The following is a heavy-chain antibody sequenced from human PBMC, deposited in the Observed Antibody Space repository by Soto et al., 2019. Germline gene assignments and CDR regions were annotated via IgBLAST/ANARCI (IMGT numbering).Heavy chain of an antibody. V-gene: IGHV1-3*01. D-gene: IGHD3-22*01. CDR1: GYTFTKYA. CDR2: INSDNGGT. J-gene: IGHJ4*02. Sequence: GASVKVSCKAAGYTFTKYAIHWVRQAPGQSLEWMAWINSDNGGTHYSPKFQGRFTITRDTSATTVYMELSSLTSEDTAVYYCARDSWDLVGIYFDYWGQGTLVTVSS. CDR3: ARDSWDLVGIYFDY.